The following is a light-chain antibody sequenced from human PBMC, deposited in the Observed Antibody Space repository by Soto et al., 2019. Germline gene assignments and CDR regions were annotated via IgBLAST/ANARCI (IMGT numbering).Light chain of an antibody. CDR3: QQYNNWPQT. CDR1: LTINNNY. CDR2: GAS. J-gene: IGKJ1*01. V-gene: IGKV3-20*01. Sequence: EVVLTQSPGTLSLSPGERATLSCRASLTINNNYLAWYQQKPGQAPRLLIYGASTRATGIPDRFSGSGSGTDFILTISRLEPEDFAVYWCQQYNNWPQTFGQGTKVEIK.